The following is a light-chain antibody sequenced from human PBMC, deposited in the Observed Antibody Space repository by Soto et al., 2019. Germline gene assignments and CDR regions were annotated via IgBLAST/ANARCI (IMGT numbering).Light chain of an antibody. CDR3: QQYNSYLYT. V-gene: IGKV1-5*02. J-gene: IGKJ2*01. CDR1: RGIGGW. Sequence: DIQMTRSLSPLSPSEEDEVTSLCRAGRGIGGWLAWYHQKQGKPPKLLIYDASSLESGAPSRFSGSGSGTEFTLTISSLQPDDFATYYCQQYNSYLYTFGQGTKLEIK. CDR2: DAS.